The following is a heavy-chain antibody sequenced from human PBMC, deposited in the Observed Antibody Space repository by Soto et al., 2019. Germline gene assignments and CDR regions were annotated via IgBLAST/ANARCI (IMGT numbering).Heavy chain of an antibody. D-gene: IGHD6-13*01. CDR1: GDSFSSNSAA. J-gene: IGHJ6*02. CDR3: ARDRGSSSWYDYYYYGMEV. Sequence: SQTLSLTCDISGDSFSSNSAAWNWIRQSPSRGLEWLGRTYYRSKWYNDYAVSVKSRITINPDTSKNQFSLQLNSVTPEDTAVYYCARDRGSSSWYDYYYYGMEVWGQGTTVTVSS. V-gene: IGHV6-1*01. CDR2: TYYRSKWYN.